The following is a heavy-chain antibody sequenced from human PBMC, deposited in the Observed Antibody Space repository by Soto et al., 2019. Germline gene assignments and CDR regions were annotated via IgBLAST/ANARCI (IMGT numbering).Heavy chain of an antibody. CDR2: IKQDGSEK. Sequence: GGSLRLSCAASGFTFSSYWMSWVRQAPGKGLEWVANIKQDGSEKYYVDSVKGRFTISRDNAKNSLYLQMNSLRAEDTAVYYYARDRIWWLRSRENDYWGQGTLVTVSS. J-gene: IGHJ4*02. CDR3: ARDRIWWLRSRENDY. V-gene: IGHV3-7*05. D-gene: IGHD5-12*01. CDR1: GFTFSSYW.